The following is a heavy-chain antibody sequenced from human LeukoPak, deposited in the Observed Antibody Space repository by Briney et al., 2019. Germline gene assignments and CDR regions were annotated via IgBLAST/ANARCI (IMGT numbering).Heavy chain of an antibody. D-gene: IGHD2-15*01. CDR2: IGVGSSSQ. CDR3: ARDIAHCSDGTCYDIRFDY. CDR1: GFTFSYYA. V-gene: IGHV3-48*01. Sequence: GGSLRLSCAASGFTFSYYAMNWVRHSPGKGLEWISYIGVGSSSQYYGDSVKGRFPISRDDAKNLVYLQMNSLRAEDTAVYLCARDIAHCSDGTCYDIRFDYWGQGSLVTVSS. J-gene: IGHJ4*02.